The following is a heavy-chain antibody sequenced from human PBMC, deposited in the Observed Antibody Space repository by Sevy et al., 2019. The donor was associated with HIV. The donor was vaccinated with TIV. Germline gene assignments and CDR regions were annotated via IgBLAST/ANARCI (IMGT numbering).Heavy chain of an antibody. V-gene: IGHV4-39*02. J-gene: IGHJ6*02. D-gene: IGHD5-12*01. Sequence: SETLSLTCSVSGGTIVSSGHYWGWIRQTPGKGLEWIGSIYYNGHTYYNPSLNSRLTISIDTSKNQFSLNLTSLTAADTAIYFCAREAGGYDYDYGMDVWGQGTTVTVSS. CDR1: GGTIVSSGHY. CDR3: AREAGGYDYDYGMDV. CDR2: IYYNGHT.